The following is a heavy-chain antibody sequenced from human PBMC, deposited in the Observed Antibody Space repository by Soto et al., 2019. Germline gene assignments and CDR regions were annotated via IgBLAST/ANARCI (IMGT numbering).Heavy chain of an antibody. D-gene: IGHD3-3*01. CDR2: ISAYNSNK. Sequence: ASVKVSCKASGYTFTSYGISWVRQAPGQGLERMGWISAYNSNKNYAQKKQGRVTMTTDTSTSTTYMKMRSLRSDDTALYYCARGDLEWLLPENNWFDPWGQGTLVTVSS. CDR3: ARGDLEWLLPENNWFDP. J-gene: IGHJ5*02. CDR1: GYTFTSYG. V-gene: IGHV1-18*01.